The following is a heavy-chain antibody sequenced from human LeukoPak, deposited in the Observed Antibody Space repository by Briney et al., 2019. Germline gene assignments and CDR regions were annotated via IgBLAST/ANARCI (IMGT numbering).Heavy chain of an antibody. CDR2: INPNSGGT. J-gene: IGHJ5*02. CDR1: GYTFTDYY. CDR3: ARGYPTMIVVTSYNWFDP. Sequence: ASVKVSCKASGYTFTDYYIHWVRQAPGQGLEWMGWINPNSGGTNYAQKFQGRVTMTRDTSISTAYMELSRLRSDDTAVYYCARGYPTMIVVTSYNWFDPWGQGTLVTVSS. V-gene: IGHV1-2*02. D-gene: IGHD3-22*01.